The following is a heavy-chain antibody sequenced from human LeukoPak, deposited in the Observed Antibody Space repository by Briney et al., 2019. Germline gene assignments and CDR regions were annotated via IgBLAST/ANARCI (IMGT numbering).Heavy chain of an antibody. V-gene: IGHV4-59*01. CDR3: ARDYGSGSSQIFDY. CDR2: IYYSGST. D-gene: IGHD3-10*01. J-gene: IGHJ4*02. CDR1: GGSISSYY. Sequence: SETLSLTCTVSGGSISSYYWSWIRQPPGKGLEWIGYIYYSGSTNYNPSLMSRVTISVNTSKNQFSLKLSSVTAADTAVYYCARDYGSGSSQIFDYWGQGTLVTVSS.